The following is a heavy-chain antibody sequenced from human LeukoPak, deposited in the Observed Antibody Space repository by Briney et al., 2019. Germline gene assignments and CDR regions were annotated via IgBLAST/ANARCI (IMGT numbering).Heavy chain of an antibody. CDR2: IYYSGST. V-gene: IGHV4-59*01. J-gene: IGHJ4*02. CDR3: ARTEYYFDH. CDR1: GVSISSYY. Sequence: SETQSLTCTVSGVSISSYYWSWIRQPPGKGLEWIGYIYYSGSTNFNPSLKGRVTMSVDTSKNQFSLKLSSVTAADTAVYYCARTEYYFDHWGQGTLVTVSS. D-gene: IGHD3-10*01.